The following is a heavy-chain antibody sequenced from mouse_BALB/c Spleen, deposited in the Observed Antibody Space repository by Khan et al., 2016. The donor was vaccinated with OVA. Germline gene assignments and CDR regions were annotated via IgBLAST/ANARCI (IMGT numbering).Heavy chain of an antibody. Sequence: EVQLVESGPGLVKPSQSLSLTCTVTGYSITSDYAWNWIRQFPGNKLEWMGYITYRGTTSYNPSLKSRISIPRDPSKNQFFLQLNFVTTEDTATYYCAMGRTYWGQGTLVTVSA. V-gene: IGHV3-2*02. J-gene: IGHJ3*01. D-gene: IGHD4-1*01. CDR2: ITYRGTT. CDR3: AMGRTY. CDR1: GYSITSDYA.